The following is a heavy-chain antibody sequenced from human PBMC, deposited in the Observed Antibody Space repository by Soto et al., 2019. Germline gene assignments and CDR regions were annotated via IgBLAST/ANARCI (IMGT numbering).Heavy chain of an antibody. CDR3: ARDDEGGSYCDLGY. D-gene: IGHD3-10*01. V-gene: IGHV3-30-3*01. J-gene: IGHJ4*02. CDR1: GFTFSNYI. CDR2: ILHDGNNK. Sequence: QVQLVESGGGVVQPGRSLRLSCAASGFTFSNYIMHWVRQAPGKGLEWVAIILHDGNNKYYADSVKGRFTISRDNSKNPLYLQMNSLRTEDTAIYYWARDDEGGSYCDLGYWGQGTLVTVSS.